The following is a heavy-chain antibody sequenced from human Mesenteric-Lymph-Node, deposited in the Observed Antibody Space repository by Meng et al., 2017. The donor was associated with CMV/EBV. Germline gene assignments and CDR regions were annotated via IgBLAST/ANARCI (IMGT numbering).Heavy chain of an antibody. CDR1: GYTFTGYY. J-gene: IGHJ6*02. D-gene: IGHD2-2*01. V-gene: IGHV1-46*01. Sequence: ASVKVSCKASGYTFTGYYMHWVRQAPGQGLEWMGIINPSDSSTSYAQKFQGRLTMTRDTSTSTVYMELSSLRSEDTAVYYCAREGWIVVVPAAGHYYYGMDVWGQGTTVTVSS. CDR3: AREGWIVVVPAAGHYYYGMDV. CDR2: INPSDSST.